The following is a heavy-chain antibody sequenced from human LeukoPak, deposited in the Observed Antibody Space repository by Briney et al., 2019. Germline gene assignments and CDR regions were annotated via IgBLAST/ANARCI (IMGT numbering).Heavy chain of an antibody. V-gene: IGHV3-21*01. CDR1: GFTFSSYN. D-gene: IGHD3-16*02. CDR2: ISSSSSYI. J-gene: IGHJ3*02. CDR3: ARDPRENGIVYAFDI. Sequence: GGSLRLSCAASGFTFSSYNMNWVRKAPGKGLEWVSSISSSSSYIYYADSVKGRFTISRDNAKNSLYLQMNSLRAEDTAVYYCARDPRENGIVYAFDIWGQGTMVTVSS.